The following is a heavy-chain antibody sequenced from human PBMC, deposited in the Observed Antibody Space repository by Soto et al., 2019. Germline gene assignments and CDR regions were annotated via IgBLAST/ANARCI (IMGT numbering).Heavy chain of an antibody. V-gene: IGHV1-18*01. J-gene: IGHJ6*02. CDR2: ISAYNGNT. CDR3: ASEGPAPYYYYGMDV. CDR1: GYSFTTYG. Sequence: QVKLVQSGGEVKKPGASVKVSCKTSGYSFTTYGISWVRQAPGQGLEWMGWISAYNGNTNYAQKLQDRVTMTTDTSKSTAYMELRSLRSDDTAVYYGASEGPAPYYYYGMDVWGQGSTVTVSS.